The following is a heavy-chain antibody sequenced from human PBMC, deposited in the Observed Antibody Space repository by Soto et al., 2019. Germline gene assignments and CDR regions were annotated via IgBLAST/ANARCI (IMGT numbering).Heavy chain of an antibody. V-gene: IGHV2-5*02. J-gene: IGHJ4*02. CDR1: GFSLSTYGAG. Sequence: QITLRESGPTLVKPTQTLTLTCTFSGFSLSTYGAGVGCIRHPPGKALEWLALIYWDDDKRYNPSLKSRLTSTKDSSRNQVVLTMTNMDPLDTATFYCAHSGWETAQTYDYWGQGTLVTVSS. CDR2: IYWDDDK. D-gene: IGHD2-21*02. CDR3: AHSGWETAQTYDY.